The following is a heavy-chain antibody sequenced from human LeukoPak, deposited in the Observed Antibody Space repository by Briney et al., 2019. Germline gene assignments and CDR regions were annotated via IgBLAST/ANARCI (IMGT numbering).Heavy chain of an antibody. CDR2: ISSSSSYI. V-gene: IGHV3-21*01. CDR3: ARERRITIFGVVIPTRWFDP. D-gene: IGHD3-3*01. Sequence: GGSLRLSCAASGFTFSSYSMNWVRQAPGKGLEWVSSISSSSSYIYYADSVKGRFTISRDNAKNSLYLQMNSLRAEDTAVYYCARERRITIFGVVIPTRWFDPWGQGTLVTVS. J-gene: IGHJ5*02. CDR1: GFTFSSYS.